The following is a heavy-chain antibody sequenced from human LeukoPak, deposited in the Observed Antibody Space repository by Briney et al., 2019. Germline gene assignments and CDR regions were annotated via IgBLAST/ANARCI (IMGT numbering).Heavy chain of an antibody. D-gene: IGHD6-13*01. CDR3: ARLRDSNNWYAVDY. Sequence: SETLSLTCTVSGASISGYYWNWIRQPPGKGLEWIGYIYYTGSSYYNPPLKSRVTISVDMSKNQSSLKLNSVTAADTAVYYCARLRDSNNWYAVDYWGQGTLVTVSS. V-gene: IGHV4-59*01. J-gene: IGHJ4*02. CDR1: GASISGYY. CDR2: IYYTGSS.